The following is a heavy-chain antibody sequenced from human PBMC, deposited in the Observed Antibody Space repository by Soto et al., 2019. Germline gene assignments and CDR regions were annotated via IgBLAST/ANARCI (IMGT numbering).Heavy chain of an antibody. J-gene: IGHJ4*02. Sequence: ASVKVSCKASGYTFTNYYVHWVRQAPGQGLEWMGIINPSSSSTSYAQKFQGRITMTRDTSTSTVYMELSSLRSEDTAVYYCARDTGQVTTVTFDYWGQGTLVTVSS. V-gene: IGHV1-46*01. D-gene: IGHD4-4*01. CDR2: INPSSSST. CDR3: ARDTGQVTTVTFDY. CDR1: GYTFTNYY.